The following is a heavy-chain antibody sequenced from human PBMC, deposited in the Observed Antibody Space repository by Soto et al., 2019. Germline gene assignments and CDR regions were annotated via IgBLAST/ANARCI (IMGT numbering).Heavy chain of an antibody. V-gene: IGHV4-39*01. J-gene: IGHJ5*02. D-gene: IGHD3-3*02. CDR1: GDSIISSDFY. CDR2: IFYLGSS. Sequence: SETLSLPCTVSGDSIISSDFYWGWVRQPPGKGLEWIGSIFYLGSSYYNPSLKSRVTMSVDTSKNQFSLRLRSVTAADTALYFCARHSLALRKNNWFDPWGQGIMVTV. CDR3: ARHSLALRKNNWFDP.